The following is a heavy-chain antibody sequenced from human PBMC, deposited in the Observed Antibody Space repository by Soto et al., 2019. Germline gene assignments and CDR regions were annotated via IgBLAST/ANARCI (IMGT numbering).Heavy chain of an antibody. Sequence: VQLVESGGGEVQPGRSLRLSCAASGFMFLSYGFHWVRQAPGKGLEWVAVISVNGGNKDYVDSVKGRFTISRDDSKKTIYLQLENLKAEDPGGEYWAKDWGGGGYSSIDSWGQGTLVSVSS. CDR1: GFMFLSYG. CDR3: AKDWGGGGYSSIDS. CDR2: ISVNGGNK. V-gene: IGHV3-30*18. J-gene: IGHJ4*02. D-gene: IGHD4-4*01.